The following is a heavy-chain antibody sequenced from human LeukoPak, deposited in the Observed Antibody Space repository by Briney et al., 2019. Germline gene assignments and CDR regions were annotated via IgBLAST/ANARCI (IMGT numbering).Heavy chain of an antibody. CDR2: ISYDGSNK. Sequence: PGRSLRLSCAASGFTFSSYAMHWVRQAPGKGLEWVAVISYDGSNKYYADSVKGRFTISRDNSKNTLYLQMNSLRAEDTAVYYCARDPGYSGSYLFDCWGQGTLVTVSS. V-gene: IGHV3-30-3*01. CDR1: GFTFSSYA. D-gene: IGHD1-26*01. J-gene: IGHJ4*02. CDR3: ARDPGYSGSYLFDC.